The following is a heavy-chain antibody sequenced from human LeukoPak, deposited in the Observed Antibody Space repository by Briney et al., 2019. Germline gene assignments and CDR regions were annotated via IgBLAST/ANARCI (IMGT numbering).Heavy chain of an antibody. CDR1: GGTFSSYA. CDR3: ARAAMTTVTWSWFDP. V-gene: IGHV1-69*13. CDR2: IIPIFGTA. J-gene: IGHJ5*02. D-gene: IGHD4-17*01. Sequence: SVKVSCKASGGTFSSYAISWVRQAPGQGLEWMGGIIPIFGTANYAQKFQGRVTITADESTSTAYMELSSLRSEDTDVYYCARAAMTTVTWSWFDPWGQGTLVTVSS.